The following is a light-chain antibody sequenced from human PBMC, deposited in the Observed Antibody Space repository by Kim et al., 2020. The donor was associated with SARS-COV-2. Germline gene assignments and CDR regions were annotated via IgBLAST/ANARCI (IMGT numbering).Light chain of an antibody. CDR3: QQYRSYPWT. V-gene: IGKV1-5*03. CDR2: EAS. J-gene: IGKJ1*01. CDR1: RSLCGL. Sequence: DIQMTQSPSTLSASVGERVTITCRASRSLCGLLAWYQQKPGQAPKLLIYEASTLKNGVPSRFSGSGSETEFTLTTSSLQPDDFATYYCQQYRSYPWTFGPGTKVDIK.